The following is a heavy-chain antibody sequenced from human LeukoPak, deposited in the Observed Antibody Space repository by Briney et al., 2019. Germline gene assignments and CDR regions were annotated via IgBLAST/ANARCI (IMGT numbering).Heavy chain of an antibody. Sequence: ASVKVSCKASGYTFTSYYMHWVRQATGQGLEWMGWMNPNSGNTGYAQKFQGGVTITRNTSISTAYMELSSLRSEDTAVYYRVRGPLLGYCSSTSCYTNWFDPWPQGTLVTVSS. D-gene: IGHD2-2*02. CDR2: MNPNSGNT. V-gene: IGHV1-8*03. J-gene: IGHJ5*02. CDR3: VRGPLLGYCSSTSCYTNWFDP. CDR1: GYTFTSYY.